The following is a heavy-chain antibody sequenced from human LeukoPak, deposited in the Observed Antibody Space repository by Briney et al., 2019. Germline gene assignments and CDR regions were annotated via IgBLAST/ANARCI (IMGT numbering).Heavy chain of an antibody. CDR2: IRYDGSNK. V-gene: IGHV3-30*02. D-gene: IGHD3-3*01. Sequence: PGGSLRLSCAASGFTFSSYGMHWVRQAPGKGLEWVALIRYDGSNKYYADSVKGRFTISRDNSKNTLYLQMNSLRAEDTAVYYCAKEGYYDFWSGYYSDYWGQGTLVTVSS. CDR1: GFTFSSYG. CDR3: AKEGYYDFWSGYYSDY. J-gene: IGHJ4*02.